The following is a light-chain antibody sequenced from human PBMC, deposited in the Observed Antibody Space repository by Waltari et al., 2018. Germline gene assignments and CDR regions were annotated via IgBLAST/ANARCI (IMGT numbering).Light chain of an antibody. CDR2: YVN. Sequence: QSALTQPASVSGSPGQSITISCTGTSSAVGGYPFVSWYQHHPGNAPKLMFHYVNKRPSGVSNRFSGSKSGNTASLTISGLQAEDEADYYCSSYTSISTFYVFGTGTKVTVL. CDR1: SSAVGGYPF. J-gene: IGLJ1*01. V-gene: IGLV2-14*03. CDR3: SSYTSISTFYV.